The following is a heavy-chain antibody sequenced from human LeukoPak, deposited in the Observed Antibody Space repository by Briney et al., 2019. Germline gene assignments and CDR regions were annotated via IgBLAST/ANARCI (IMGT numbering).Heavy chain of an antibody. CDR3: ARDKLTGDSYFDS. V-gene: IGHV3-7*05. CDR1: GFTFTNYW. CDR2: IKQDGNEK. Sequence: GGSLRLSCAASGFTFTNYWMSWVRQAPGKGLEWVANIKQDGNEKYYVDSVKGRFTISRDNAKNSLYLQLNSLRAEDTAVYYCARDKLTGDSYFDSWGQGTLVTVSS. J-gene: IGHJ4*02. D-gene: IGHD7-27*01.